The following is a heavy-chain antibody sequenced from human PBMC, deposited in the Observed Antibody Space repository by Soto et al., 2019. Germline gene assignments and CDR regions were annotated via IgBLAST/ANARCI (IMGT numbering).Heavy chain of an antibody. D-gene: IGHD3-10*01. CDR3: AKQRAGFGSGSDTYYFDY. Sequence: GGSLRLSCIASGVAFSSHAMNWVRQAPGRGLEWVSAISGSGGTIHYADSVKGRFTISRDNSNNTLYLQINSLRAEDTAVYYCAKQRAGFGSGSDTYYFDYWGQGTLVAVSS. V-gene: IGHV3-23*01. CDR1: GVAFSSHA. CDR2: ISGSGGTI. J-gene: IGHJ4*02.